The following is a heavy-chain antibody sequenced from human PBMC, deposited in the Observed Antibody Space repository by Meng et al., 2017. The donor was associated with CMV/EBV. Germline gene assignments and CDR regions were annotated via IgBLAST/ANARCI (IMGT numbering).Heavy chain of an antibody. V-gene: IGHV1-2*02. CDR3: ARAYRDGYNFGFDY. CDR1: GYTFTGYY. CDR2: INPNSGGT. J-gene: IGHJ4*02. D-gene: IGHD5-24*01. Sequence: ASVKVSCKASGYTFTGYYMHWVRQAPGQGLEWMGWINPNSGGTNYAQKFQGRVTMTRDTSISTAYMELSRLRSDDTAVYYCARAYRDGYNFGFDYWGQGTLVTVSS.